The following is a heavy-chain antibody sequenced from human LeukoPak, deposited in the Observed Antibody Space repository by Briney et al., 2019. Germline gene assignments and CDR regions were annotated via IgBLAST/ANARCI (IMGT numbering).Heavy chain of an antibody. CDR2: ISGSGGST. D-gene: IGHD5-18*01. V-gene: IGHV3-23*01. J-gene: IGHJ3*02. CDR1: GFTFSSYA. Sequence: GGSLRLSCAASGFTFSSYAMRWVRQAPGKGLEWVSGISGSGGSTYYADSVKGRFTISRDNSKNTLYLQMNSLRAEVTAVYYWAKVRLWPRMAWFENWGERALVT. CDR3: AKVRLWPRMAWFEN.